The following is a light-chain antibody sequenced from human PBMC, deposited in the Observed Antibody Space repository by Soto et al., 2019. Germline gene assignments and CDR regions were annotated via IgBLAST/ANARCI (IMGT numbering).Light chain of an antibody. CDR3: QQTYSTPRT. V-gene: IGKV1-39*01. CDR2: AAS. Sequence: DIQMTQSPSSLSASVGDRVTITCRASQSISSYLNWYQQKPGKAPKLLIYAASSLQSGVPSRFSGSGSGTDFSLTISSLQPGDFATYYCQQTYSTPRTFGQGTKLEIK. CDR1: QSISSY. J-gene: IGKJ2*01.